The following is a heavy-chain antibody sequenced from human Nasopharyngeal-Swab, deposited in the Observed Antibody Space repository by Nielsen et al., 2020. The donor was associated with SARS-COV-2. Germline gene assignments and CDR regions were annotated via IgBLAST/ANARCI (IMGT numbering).Heavy chain of an antibody. Sequence: WIRQPPGKGLEWVATISYEGRIKYYGDSVESRFTISRDNSKNTLYLEMNRLRPEDTAIYSCAKDQWPRYDILTGWNGMDVWGQGTTVTVSS. D-gene: IGHD3-9*01. V-gene: IGHV3-30*18. CDR3: AKDQWPRYDILTGWNGMDV. CDR2: ISYEGRIK. J-gene: IGHJ6*02.